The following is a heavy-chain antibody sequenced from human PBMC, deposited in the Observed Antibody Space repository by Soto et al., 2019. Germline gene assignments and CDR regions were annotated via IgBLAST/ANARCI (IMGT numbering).Heavy chain of an antibody. CDR2: ISAYNGNT. CDR3: ARDQGILTGYDYFDY. Sequence: APVKVSCKASGYTFTSYGISWVRQAPGQGLEWMGWISAYNGNTNYAQKLQGRVTMTTDTSTSTAYMELRSLRSDDTAVYYCARDQGILTGYDYFDYWGQGTLVTVSS. J-gene: IGHJ4*02. D-gene: IGHD3-9*01. V-gene: IGHV1-18*04. CDR1: GYTFTSYG.